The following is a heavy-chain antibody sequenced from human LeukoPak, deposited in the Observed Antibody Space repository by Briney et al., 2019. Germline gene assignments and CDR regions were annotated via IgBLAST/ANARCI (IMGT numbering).Heavy chain of an antibody. CDR2: IYYSGST. CDR1: GGSISSSSYY. CDR3: ARDVCSTSRNWFDP. Sequence: SETLSLTCTVSGGSISSSSYYWGWIRQPPGKGLEWIGSIYYSGSTYYNPSLKSRVTISVDTSKNQFSLKLSSVTAADTAVYYCARDVCSTSRNWFDPWGQGTLVTVSS. V-gene: IGHV4-39*07. J-gene: IGHJ5*02. D-gene: IGHD2-2*01.